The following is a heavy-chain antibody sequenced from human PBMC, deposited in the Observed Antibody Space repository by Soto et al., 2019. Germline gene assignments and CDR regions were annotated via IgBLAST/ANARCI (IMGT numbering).Heavy chain of an antibody. D-gene: IGHD2-2*01. CDR1: GGSISSYY. V-gene: IGHV4-59*01. CDR2: IYYSGST. CDR3: AREKAICSSTSCYGGSDAFDI. Sequence: SETLSLTCTVSGGSISSYYWSWIRQPPGKGLEWIGYIYYSGSTNYNPSLKSRVTISVDTSKNQFSLKLSSVTAADTAVYYCAREKAICSSTSCYGGSDAFDIWGQGTMVTVSS. J-gene: IGHJ3*02.